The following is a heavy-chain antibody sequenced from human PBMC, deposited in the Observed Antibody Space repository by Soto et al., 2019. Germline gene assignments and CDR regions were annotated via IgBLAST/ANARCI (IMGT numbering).Heavy chain of an antibody. D-gene: IGHD2-15*01. V-gene: IGHV3-30*18. CDR1: GFTFSSYG. CDR3: AKETYSGPLDY. Sequence: QVQLVESGGGVVQPGRSLRLSCAASGFTFSSYGMHWVRQAPGKGLEWVAVISSDGSNQNYADSVKVRFTISRDNSKNTLYLQMNSLRAEDTAVYYCAKETYSGPLDYWGQGTLVTVAS. CDR2: ISSDGSNQ. J-gene: IGHJ4*02.